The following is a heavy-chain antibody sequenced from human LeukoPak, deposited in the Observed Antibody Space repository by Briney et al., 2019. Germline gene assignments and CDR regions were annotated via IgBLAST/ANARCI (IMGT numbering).Heavy chain of an antibody. D-gene: IGHD5-24*01. J-gene: IGHJ4*01. V-gene: IGHV4-34*01. CDR1: GGPFSDYY. CDR2: INHSGST. Sequence: SETLPLTCAVYGGPFSDYYWSWIRQPPGKGLEWIGKINHSGSTNYSPSLKSRVTISIDTSKNQFPLKLNSMTAADTAVYYCARGEGARDGYNYAGPFYFDYWGHGTLVTVSS. CDR3: ARGEGARDGYNYAGPFYFDY.